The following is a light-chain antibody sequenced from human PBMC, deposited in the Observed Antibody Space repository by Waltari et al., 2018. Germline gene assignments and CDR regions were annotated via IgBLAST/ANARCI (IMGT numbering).Light chain of an antibody. V-gene: IGKV4-1*01. CDR2: WSS. J-gene: IGKJ1*01. Sequence: DIVLTQSPELLTVSLGERATINCKSSQSILFTSNNENYLAWYQQKPGQPPKLLFSWSSTRASGVPERVSGSGSGTDFALTIYSLQAEDVAVYFCHQFFSIPWTFGQGTKVEI. CDR1: QSILFTSNNENY. CDR3: HQFFSIPWT.